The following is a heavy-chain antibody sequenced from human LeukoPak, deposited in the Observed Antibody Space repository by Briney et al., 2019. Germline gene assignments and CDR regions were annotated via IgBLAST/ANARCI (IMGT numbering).Heavy chain of an antibody. CDR2: MNWNGGST. J-gene: IGHJ4*02. V-gene: IGHV3-20*01. CDR1: GFTFDDYG. CDR3: ARGSYDYGDPNFDY. Sequence: GGCLRLSCAASGFTFDDYGMSWVRQAPGKGLEWVSGMNWNGGSTGYADSVRGRFTISRDNAKNSLYLQMNSLRGEYTALYNCARGSYDYGDPNFDYWGQGTLVAVSS. D-gene: IGHD4-17*01.